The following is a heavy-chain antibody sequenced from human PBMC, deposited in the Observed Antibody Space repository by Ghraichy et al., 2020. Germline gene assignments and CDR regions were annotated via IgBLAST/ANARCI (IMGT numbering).Heavy chain of an antibody. J-gene: IGHJ6*02. V-gene: IGHV3-21*01. CDR2: ISSSSSYI. Sequence: GESLNISCAASGFTFSSYSMNWVRQAPGKGLEWVSSISSSSSYIYYADSVKGRFTISRDNAKNSLYLQMNSLRAEDTAVYYCARVCYSSSSNYYYGMDVWGQGTTVTVSS. CDR1: GFTFSSYS. D-gene: IGHD6-6*01. CDR3: ARVCYSSSSNYYYGMDV.